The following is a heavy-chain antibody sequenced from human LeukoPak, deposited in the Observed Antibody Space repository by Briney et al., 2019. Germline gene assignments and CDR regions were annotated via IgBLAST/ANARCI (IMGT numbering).Heavy chain of an antibody. Sequence: GTSVKVSCKASGFTFTSSAVQWVRQARGQRLEWIGWIVVGSGNTNYAQKFQERVTITRDMSTSTAYMELSSLRSEDTAVYYCAAEFRFLEQDDAFDIWGQGTMVTVSS. V-gene: IGHV1-58*01. J-gene: IGHJ3*02. CDR1: GFTFTSSA. CDR3: AAEFRFLEQDDAFDI. CDR2: IVVGSGNT. D-gene: IGHD3-3*01.